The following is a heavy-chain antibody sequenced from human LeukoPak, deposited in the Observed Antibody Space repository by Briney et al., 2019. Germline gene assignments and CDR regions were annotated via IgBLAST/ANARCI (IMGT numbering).Heavy chain of an antibody. CDR3: ARASVWDGYNDAFDI. J-gene: IGHJ3*02. Sequence: SETLSLTCTVSGGSISPYYWSWIRQPPGKGLEWIGYVYYSGSTSYNLSLESRVTISVDTSKNQFSLKLNSVTAADTAVYYCARASVWDGYNDAFDIWGQGTMVTVSS. V-gene: IGHV4-59*01. CDR1: GGSISPYY. D-gene: IGHD5-24*01. CDR2: VYYSGST.